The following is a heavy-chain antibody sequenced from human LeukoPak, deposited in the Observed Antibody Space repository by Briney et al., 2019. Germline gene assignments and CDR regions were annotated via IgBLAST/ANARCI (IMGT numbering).Heavy chain of an antibody. Sequence: PSETLSLTCTVPGGSISSDYWSWIRQPPGKGLEWIGYIYYSGDTNYNPSLKSRVTISVDTSKNQFSLKLSSVTAADTAVYYCARSRYSYGLVDYWGQGTLVTVSS. CDR1: GGSISSDY. J-gene: IGHJ4*02. D-gene: IGHD5-18*01. CDR3: ARSRYSYGLVDY. CDR2: IYYSGDT. V-gene: IGHV4-59*01.